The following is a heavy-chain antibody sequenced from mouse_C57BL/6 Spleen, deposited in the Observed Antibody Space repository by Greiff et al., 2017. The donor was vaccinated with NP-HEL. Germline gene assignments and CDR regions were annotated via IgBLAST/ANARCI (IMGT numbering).Heavy chain of an antibody. D-gene: IGHD2-2*01. CDR3: SSMVTTGDYFDY. CDR1: GYTFTSYW. Sequence: QVQLQQPGAELVRPGTSVKLSCKASGYTFTSYWMHWVKQRPGQGLEWIGVIDPSDSYTNYNQKFKGKATLTVETSSSTAYMQLSSLTSEDSAVYYCSSMVTTGDYFDYWGQGTTLTVSS. V-gene: IGHV1-59*01. CDR2: IDPSDSYT. J-gene: IGHJ2*01.